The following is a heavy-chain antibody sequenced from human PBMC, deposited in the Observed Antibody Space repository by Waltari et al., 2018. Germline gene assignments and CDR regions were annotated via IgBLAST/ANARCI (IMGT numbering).Heavy chain of an antibody. CDR1: GFTLSSFW. CDR2: IKQDGSEK. V-gene: IGHV3-7*01. J-gene: IGHJ4*02. Sequence: EVQLVESGGGLVQPGGSLRLSCAASGFTLSSFWMNWVRQTPGKGLEGVAGIKQDGSEKYYADSVKGRVTISRDNAKNSLYLQMNSLRAEDTAVYYCATSGWYCFDYWGQGTLVTVSS. D-gene: IGHD6-19*01. CDR3: ATSGWYCFDY.